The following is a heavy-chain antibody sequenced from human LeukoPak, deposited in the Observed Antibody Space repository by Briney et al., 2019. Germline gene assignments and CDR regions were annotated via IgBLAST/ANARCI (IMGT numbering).Heavy chain of an antibody. Sequence: GRSLRLSCAASGFTFSNYGMYWVRQAPGKGLEWVPVISSDGSNKYYEDSVKGRFTISRDNSKNTLNMQMNSLRVEDTAVYFCAKGKWGDHYPHDAFDIWGQGTMVTVSS. D-gene: IGHD3-16*01. V-gene: IGHV3-30*18. CDR2: ISSDGSNK. CDR3: AKGKWGDHYPHDAFDI. J-gene: IGHJ3*02. CDR1: GFTFSNYG.